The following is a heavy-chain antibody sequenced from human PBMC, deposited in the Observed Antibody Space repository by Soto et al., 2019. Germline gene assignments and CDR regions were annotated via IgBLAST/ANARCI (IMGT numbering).Heavy chain of an antibody. V-gene: IGHV1-2*04. Sequence: ASVKVSCKASGYTFTGYYMHWVRQAPGQGLEWMGWINPNSGGTNYAQKFQGWVTMTRDTSISTAYMELSRLRSDDTAVYYCARFLEYSSSFLGRDYYYGMDVWGQGTTVTVSS. CDR2: INPNSGGT. CDR3: ARFLEYSSSFLGRDYYYGMDV. D-gene: IGHD6-6*01. J-gene: IGHJ6*02. CDR1: GYTFTGYY.